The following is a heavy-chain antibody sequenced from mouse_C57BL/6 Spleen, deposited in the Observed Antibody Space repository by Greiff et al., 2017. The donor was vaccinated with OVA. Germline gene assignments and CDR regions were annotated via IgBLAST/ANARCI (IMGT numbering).Heavy chain of an antibody. V-gene: IGHV1-82*01. D-gene: IGHD1-1*01. CDR1: GYAFSSSW. Sequence: VQLQESGPELVKPGASVKISCKASGYAFSSSWMNWVKQRPGKGLEWIGRIYPGDGDTNYNGKFKGKATLTADKSSSTAYMQLSSLTSEDSAVYFCARWLITTVVAGVYWGQGTTLTVSS. J-gene: IGHJ2*01. CDR3: ARWLITTVVAGVY. CDR2: IYPGDGDT.